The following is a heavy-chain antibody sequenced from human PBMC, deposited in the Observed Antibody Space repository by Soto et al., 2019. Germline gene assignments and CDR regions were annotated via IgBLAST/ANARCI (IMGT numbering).Heavy chain of an antibody. D-gene: IGHD3-10*01. CDR1: GGTLSDHG. J-gene: IGHJ3*02. CDR2: TIPVFNTA. V-gene: IGHV1-69*06. CDR3: ARGVYGSGNYYTGPSAFDI. Sequence: QVQLEQSGAEVKKPGSSVKVSCKASGGTLSDHGVAWLRQAPGQGPEWMGGTIPVFNTAKYAQKFQGRVTVTADKFTNIAYMELSSLRFEDTAFYFCARGVYGSGNYYTGPSAFDIWGQGTMVIVSS.